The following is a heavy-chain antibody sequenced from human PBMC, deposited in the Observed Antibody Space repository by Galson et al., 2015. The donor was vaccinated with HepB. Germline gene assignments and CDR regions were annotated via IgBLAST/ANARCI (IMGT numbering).Heavy chain of an antibody. J-gene: IGHJ4*02. CDR2: ISSSSSYT. Sequence: SLRLSCAASGFTFSDYYMSWIRQAPGKGLEWVSYISSSSSYTNYADSVKGRFTISRDNAKNSLYLQMNSLRAEDTAVYYCARDRHVQDNWNEIAHAPHDYWGQGTLVTVSS. CDR1: GFTFSDYY. V-gene: IGHV3-11*06. D-gene: IGHD1-1*01. CDR3: ARDRHVQDNWNEIAHAPHDY.